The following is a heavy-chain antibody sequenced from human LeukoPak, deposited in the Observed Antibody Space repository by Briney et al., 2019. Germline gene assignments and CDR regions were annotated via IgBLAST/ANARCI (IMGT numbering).Heavy chain of an antibody. CDR2: IYDSGNT. V-gene: IGHV4-39*01. CDR3: ARHDCDSSRCSVNWFDP. CDR1: GXSMSSSPYY. Sequence: SETLSLTCTVSGXSMSSSPYYWGWIRQPPGKGLEWIGTIYDSGNTNYNPSLRSRLTISVDTSRNQFSLKRSSVTAADTAVYYCARHDCDSSRCSVNWFDPWGQGTLVTVSS. J-gene: IGHJ5*02. D-gene: IGHD2/OR15-2a*01.